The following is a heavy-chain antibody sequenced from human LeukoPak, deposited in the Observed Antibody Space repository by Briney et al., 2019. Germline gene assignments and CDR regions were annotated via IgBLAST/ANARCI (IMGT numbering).Heavy chain of an antibody. CDR2: ISYTGST. D-gene: IGHD1-26*01. Sequence: SETLSLTCTVSGGSINSYYWSWIRQPPGKGLEWIGYISYTGSTNYNPSLKSRVAISVDTSKNQVSLKLNSVTAADTAIYYCARGSYGWFDPWGQGTLVTVSS. CDR1: GGSINSYY. J-gene: IGHJ5*02. CDR3: ARGSYGWFDP. V-gene: IGHV4-59*01.